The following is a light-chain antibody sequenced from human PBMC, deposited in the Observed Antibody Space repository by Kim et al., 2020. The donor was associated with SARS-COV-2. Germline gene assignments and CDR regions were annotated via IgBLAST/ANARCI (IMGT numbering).Light chain of an antibody. J-gene: IGLJ3*02. Sequence: GQSIALSCTGTSSDIGGYNYVSWYQQHPGKAPKVLIYDVNNRPSGVSDRFSGSKSGNTASLTISGLQAEDEADYYCISYATGNTWVFGGGTKLTVL. CDR2: DVN. V-gene: IGLV2-14*03. CDR1: SSDIGGYNY. CDR3: ISYATGNTWV.